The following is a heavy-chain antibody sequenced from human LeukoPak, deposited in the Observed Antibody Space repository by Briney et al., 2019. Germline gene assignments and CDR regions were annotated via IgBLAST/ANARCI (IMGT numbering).Heavy chain of an antibody. CDR3: ARAGVLWFGESKFDY. D-gene: IGHD3-10*01. CDR1: GFTSSSYW. Sequence: GGSLRLSCAASGFTSSSYWMSWVRQAPGKGLEWVANIKQDGGEKYYVDSVKGRFTISRDNAKNSLYLQMNSLRAEDTAVYYCARAGVLWFGESKFDYWGQGILVTVSS. J-gene: IGHJ4*02. V-gene: IGHV3-7*03. CDR2: IKQDGGEK.